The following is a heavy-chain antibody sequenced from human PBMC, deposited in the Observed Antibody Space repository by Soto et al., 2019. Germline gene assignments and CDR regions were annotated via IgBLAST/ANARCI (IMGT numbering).Heavy chain of an antibody. D-gene: IGHD6-13*01. CDR3: AIGSSSYRRDAFDI. J-gene: IGHJ3*02. Sequence: QVQLQQWGAGLLKPSETLSLTCAVYGGSFSGYYWSWIRQPPGKGLEWIGEINHSGSTNYNPSLKSRVTISVDTSKNQFSLKLSSVTAADTAVYYCAIGSSSYRRDAFDIWGQGTMVTVSS. CDR2: INHSGST. CDR1: GGSFSGYY. V-gene: IGHV4-34*01.